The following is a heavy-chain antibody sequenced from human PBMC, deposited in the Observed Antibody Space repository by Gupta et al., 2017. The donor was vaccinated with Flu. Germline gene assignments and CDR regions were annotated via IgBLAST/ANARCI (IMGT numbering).Heavy chain of an antibody. Sequence: QMQLVQSGGKVVKPGGSLRLSCVGSGLTITAYFLGWIRPAPGKGPEWVSDTSGAGDNVDYADSVKGRFTVSRYYTKNSQLLQMGSLRDDDTATYYCARDGIGLVKGYYYYYMDVWGEGAMVTVSS. CDR2: TSGAGDNV. CDR3: ARDGIGLVKGYYYYYMDV. J-gene: IGHJ6*03. D-gene: IGHD2-15*01. V-gene: IGHV3-11*01. CDR1: GLTITAYF.